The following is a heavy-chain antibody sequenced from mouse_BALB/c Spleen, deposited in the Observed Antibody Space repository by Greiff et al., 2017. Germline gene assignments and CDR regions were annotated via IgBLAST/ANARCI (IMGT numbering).Heavy chain of an antibody. CDR3: ARGDYGSSYVGFAY. Sequence: EVKLVESGGGLVQPGGSRKLSCAASGFTFSSFGMHWVRQAPEKGLEWVAYISSGSSTIYYADTVKGRFTISRDNPKNTLFLQMTSLRSEDTAMYYCARGDYGSSYVGFAYWGQGTLVTVSA. CDR2: ISSGSSTI. CDR1: GFTFSSFG. V-gene: IGHV5-17*02. J-gene: IGHJ3*01. D-gene: IGHD1-1*01.